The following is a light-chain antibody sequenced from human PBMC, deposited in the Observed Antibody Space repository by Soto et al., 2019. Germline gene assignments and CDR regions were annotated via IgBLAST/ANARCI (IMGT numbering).Light chain of an antibody. CDR2: KAS. J-gene: IGKJ4*01. CDR3: QHHNSYSVT. Sequence: DILMTQSPSTLSWSVGERVTITCRASQTVSSCLAWYQQKPGKAPKLLIYKASTITSGVPSRFSGSGSGTEFTLTISSLQPDDFAAYYCQHHNSYSVTFGEGTKVELK. V-gene: IGKV1-5*03. CDR1: QTVSSC.